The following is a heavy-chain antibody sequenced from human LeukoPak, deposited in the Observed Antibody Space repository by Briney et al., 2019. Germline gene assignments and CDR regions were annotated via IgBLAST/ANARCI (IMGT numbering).Heavy chain of an antibody. CDR1: GFIVSSNY. CDR3: VRGAYYAAY. Sequence: PGGSLRLSCAASGFIVSSNYISWVRQTPGMGLEWVANIKQDGSEKSYMGSVKGRFIIARDNVKNALYLQMNSLRVEDTGVYYCVRGAYYAAYWGQGTLVTVSS. J-gene: IGHJ4*02. D-gene: IGHD3-10*01. V-gene: IGHV3-7*01. CDR2: IKQDGSEK.